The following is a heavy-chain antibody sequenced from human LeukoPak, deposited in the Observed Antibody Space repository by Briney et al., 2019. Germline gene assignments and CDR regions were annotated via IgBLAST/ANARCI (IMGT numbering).Heavy chain of an antibody. D-gene: IGHD2-15*01. CDR2: IDTNTGNP. V-gene: IGHV7-4-1*02. CDR3: ARAWAAATAFDI. CDR1: GYTFITYA. J-gene: IGHJ3*02. Sequence: ASVKVSCKASGYTFITYAINWVRQAPGQGLEWMGWIDTNTGNPAYAQGFTGRFVFSLDTSVNTAFLQISSLKAEDTAVYYCARAWAAATAFDIWGQGTMVTVSS.